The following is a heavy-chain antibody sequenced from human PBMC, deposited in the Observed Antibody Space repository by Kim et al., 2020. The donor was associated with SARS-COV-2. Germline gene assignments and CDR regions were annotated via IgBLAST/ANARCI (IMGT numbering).Heavy chain of an antibody. CDR1: GFTFSSYW. CDR2: IKQDGSEK. J-gene: IGHJ4*02. V-gene: IGHV3-7*01. Sequence: GGSLRLSCAASGFTFSSYWMSWVRQAPGKGLEWVANIKQDGSEKYYVDSVKGRFTISRDNAKNSLYLQMNSLRAEDTAVYYCASFGGYSSRLKWGGYWGQGTLVTVSS. D-gene: IGHD6-19*01. CDR3: ASFGGYSSRLKWGGY.